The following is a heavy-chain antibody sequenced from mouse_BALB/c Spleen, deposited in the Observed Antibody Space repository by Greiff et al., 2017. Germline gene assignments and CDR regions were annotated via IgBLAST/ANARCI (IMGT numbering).Heavy chain of an antibody. V-gene: IGHV5-4*02. CDR3: ARGREMDY. J-gene: IGHJ4*01. CDR2: ISDGGSYT. Sequence: EVKLMESGGGLVKPGGSLKLSCAASGFTFSDYYMYWVRQTPEKRLEWVATISDGGSYTYYPDSVKGRFTISRDNAKNNLYLQMSSLKSEDTAMYYCARGREMDYWGQGTSVTVSS. CDR1: GFTFSDYY.